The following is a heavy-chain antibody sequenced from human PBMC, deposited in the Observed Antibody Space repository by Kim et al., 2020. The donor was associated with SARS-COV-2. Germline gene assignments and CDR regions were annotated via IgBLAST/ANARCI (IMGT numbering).Heavy chain of an antibody. D-gene: IGHD3-22*01. CDR3: ARGQGLITMIVVVVGAFDF. CDR1: GGSISSGGYY. Sequence: SETLSLTCTVSGGSISSGGYYWSWIRQHPGKGLEWIGYIYYSGSTYYNPSLKRRVTISVDTSKNQFSLKLSPVTAADTALYYCARGQGLITMIVVVVGAFDFWGQGTLVTVSS. J-gene: IGHJ4*02. V-gene: IGHV4-31*03. CDR2: IYYSGST.